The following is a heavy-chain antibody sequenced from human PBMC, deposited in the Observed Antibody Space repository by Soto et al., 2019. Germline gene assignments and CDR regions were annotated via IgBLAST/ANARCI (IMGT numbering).Heavy chain of an antibody. J-gene: IGHJ4*02. Sequence: SEALSLTCSVSGGSISTVGHYWTWIRQPPGRGLEWIGSIYHTGSTYYSKSLRSRLTMSVDTSKSQFSLRLSSVTAADTAVYYCARATGTLRSRNCDYWGQGSLVTVSS. CDR3: ARATGTLRSRNCDY. D-gene: IGHD1-1*01. CDR1: GGSISTVGHY. CDR2: IYHTGST. V-gene: IGHV4-31*03.